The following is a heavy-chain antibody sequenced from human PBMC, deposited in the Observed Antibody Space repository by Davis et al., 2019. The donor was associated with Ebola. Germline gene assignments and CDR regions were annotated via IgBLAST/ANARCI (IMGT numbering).Heavy chain of an antibody. CDR2: INSDGSST. V-gene: IGHV3-74*01. CDR3: AREVATIGNFDY. CDR1: GFTFSSYW. J-gene: IGHJ4*02. D-gene: IGHD5-12*01. Sequence: GESLKISCAASGFTFSSYWMHWVRQAPGKGLVWVSRINSDGSSTSYADSVKGRFTISRDNAKNSLYLQMNSLRDEDTAVYYCAREVATIGNFDYWGQGTLVTVSS.